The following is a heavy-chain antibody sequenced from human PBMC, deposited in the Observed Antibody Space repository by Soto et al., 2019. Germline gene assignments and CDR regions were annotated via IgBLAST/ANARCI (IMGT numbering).Heavy chain of an antibody. CDR2: ISYDGSNK. D-gene: IGHD2-15*01. J-gene: IGHJ4*02. CDR1: GFTFSSYG. Sequence: GGSLRLSCAASGFTFSSYGMHWVRQAPGKGLEWVAVISYDGSNKYYADSVKGRFTISRDNSKNTLYLQMNSLRAEDTAVYYCAKRSTRYCSGGSCYSYYFDYWGQGTLVTVSS. V-gene: IGHV3-30*18. CDR3: AKRSTRYCSGGSCYSYYFDY.